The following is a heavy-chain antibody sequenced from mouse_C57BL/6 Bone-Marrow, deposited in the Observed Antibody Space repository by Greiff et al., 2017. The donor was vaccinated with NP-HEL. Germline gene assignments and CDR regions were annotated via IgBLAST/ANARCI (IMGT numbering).Heavy chain of an antibody. CDR3: ARDYYGRSWRWFAY. Sequence: QVQLQQSGAELARPGASVKLSCKASGYTFTSYGISWVKQRTGQGLEWIGEIYPRSGNTYYIEKFKGKATLTADKSSSTAYMELRSLTSEDSAVDFCARDYYGRSWRWFAYWGQGTLVTVSA. CDR2: IYPRSGNT. CDR1: GYTFTSYG. D-gene: IGHD1-1*01. J-gene: IGHJ3*01. V-gene: IGHV1-81*01.